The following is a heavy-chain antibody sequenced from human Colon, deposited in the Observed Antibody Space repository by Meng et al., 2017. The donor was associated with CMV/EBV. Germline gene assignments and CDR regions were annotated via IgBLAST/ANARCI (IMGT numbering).Heavy chain of an antibody. V-gene: IGHV3-53*01. CDR1: GFSFSSHT. CDR2: IYGGGAT. Sequence: GESLKISCAASGFSFSSHTINWVRQAPGKGLEWVSLIYGGGATYYADSVKGRFTISRDTSKNTLYLQMDSLRAEDTAVYYCARESSTSYDAFHMWGQGTVVTVSS. D-gene: IGHD1-26*01. J-gene: IGHJ3*02. CDR3: ARESSTSYDAFHM.